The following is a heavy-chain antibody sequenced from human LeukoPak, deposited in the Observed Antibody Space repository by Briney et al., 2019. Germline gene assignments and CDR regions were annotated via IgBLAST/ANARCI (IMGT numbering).Heavy chain of an antibody. CDR3: AKGITYSAVTYFDY. CDR1: GFTFSSYG. CDR2: ISYDGSDK. J-gene: IGHJ4*02. V-gene: IGHV3-30*18. D-gene: IGHD4-17*01. Sequence: GGSLRLSCAASGFTFSSYGMHWVRQAPGKGLEWVAVISYDGSDKYYADSVKGRFTISRDNSKNTLYLQMNSLRAEDTAVYYCAKGITYSAVTYFDYWGQGTLVTVSS.